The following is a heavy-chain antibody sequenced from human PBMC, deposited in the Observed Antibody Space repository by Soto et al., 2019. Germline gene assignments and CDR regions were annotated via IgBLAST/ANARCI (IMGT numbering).Heavy chain of an antibody. D-gene: IGHD3-16*02. V-gene: IGHV3-11*01. CDR1: GFTFSDYY. J-gene: IGHJ4*02. Sequence: GSLRLSCAASGFTFSDYYMSWIRQAPGKGLEWVSYISSSGSTIYYADSVKGRFTISRDNAKNSLYLQMNSLRAEDTAVYYCARVRYDYVRGSYRSQNPDSWGQGTLVTVSS. CDR3: ARVRYDYVRGSYRSQNPDS. CDR2: ISSSGSTI.